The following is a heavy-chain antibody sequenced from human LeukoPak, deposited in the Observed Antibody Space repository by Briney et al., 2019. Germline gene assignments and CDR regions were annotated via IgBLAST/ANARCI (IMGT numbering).Heavy chain of an antibody. D-gene: IGHD3-9*01. J-gene: IGHJ4*02. V-gene: IGHV1-3*01. CDR1: GYTFTSYA. Sequence: RGASVKVSCKASGYTFTSYAMHWVRQAPGQRLEWMGWINAGNGNTKYSQKFQGRVTITRDTSASTAYMELSSLRSEDTAVYYCARGGGRYDILTGYYFDYWGQGTLVTVSS. CDR3: ARGGGRYDILTGYYFDY. CDR2: INAGNGNT.